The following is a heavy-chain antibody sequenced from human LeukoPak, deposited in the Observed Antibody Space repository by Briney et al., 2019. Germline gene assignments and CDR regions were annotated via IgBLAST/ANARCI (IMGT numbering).Heavy chain of an antibody. CDR1: GGSIGSGSYS. Sequence: SETLSLTCAVSGGSIGSGSYSWSWIRQPPGKGLEWIGYIYHSGSTYYNPSLKSRVTISVDRSKNQFSLNLSSVTAADTAVYYCARGGGAPYYGMDVWGRGTTVTVSS. J-gene: IGHJ6*02. CDR2: IYHSGST. D-gene: IGHD3-16*01. V-gene: IGHV4-30-2*01. CDR3: ARGGGAPYYGMDV.